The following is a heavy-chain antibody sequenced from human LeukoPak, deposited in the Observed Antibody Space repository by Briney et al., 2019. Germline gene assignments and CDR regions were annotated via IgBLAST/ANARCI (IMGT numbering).Heavy chain of an antibody. CDR1: GFIFTPYA. V-gene: IGHV3-23*01. J-gene: IGHJ4*02. CDR2: ISGSGGST. CDR3: ARVIRAAPGKGYFDY. D-gene: IGHD6-13*01. Sequence: GGSLRLSCALSGFIFTPYALSGVPQAPGKGLEWASSISGSGGSTYHADSVKGRFTIHRDSSKNTLYLQRNSLRAEDTAISYCARVIRAAPGKGYFDYWGQGTLVTVSS.